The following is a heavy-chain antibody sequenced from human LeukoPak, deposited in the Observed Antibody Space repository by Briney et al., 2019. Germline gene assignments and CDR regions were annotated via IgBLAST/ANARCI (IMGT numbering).Heavy chain of an antibody. V-gene: IGHV4-34*01. CDR3: ARDLRLPGP. Sequence: SEALSLTCAVYGGSFSGYYWSWIRQPPGKGLEWIGEINHSGSTNYKPSLKSRVTISVDRSKNQFSLKLTSVTAADTAVYYCARDLRLPGPWGQGTLVTVSS. J-gene: IGHJ5*02. CDR2: INHSGST. CDR1: GGSFSGYY.